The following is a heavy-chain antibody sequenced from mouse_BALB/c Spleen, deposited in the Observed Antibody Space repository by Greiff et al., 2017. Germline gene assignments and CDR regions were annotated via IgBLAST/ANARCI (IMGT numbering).Heavy chain of an antibody. V-gene: IGHV5-4*02. CDR1: GFTFSDYY. CDR3: ARSRYYYGSSVAMDY. Sequence: EVKLVESGGGLVKPGGSLKLSCAASGFTFSDYYMYWVRQTPEKRLAWVATISDGGSYTYYPDSVKGRVTISRDNAKNNLYLQMSSLKAEDTAMYYCARSRYYYGSSVAMDYWGQGTSVTVSS. J-gene: IGHJ4*01. D-gene: IGHD1-1*01. CDR2: ISDGGSYT.